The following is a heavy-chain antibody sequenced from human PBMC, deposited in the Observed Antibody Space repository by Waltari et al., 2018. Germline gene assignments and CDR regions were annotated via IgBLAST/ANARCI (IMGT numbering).Heavy chain of an antibody. D-gene: IGHD2-2*01. CDR3: ARLGGDRFGSLRHCGPASCTTWIDP. CDR1: GGSISGFY. CDR2: IFYTGNT. Sequence: VLLEESGPGLVKPSETLSLTCTVSGGSISGFYWTWIRQPPGKGLEYIGYIFYTGNTNYNPSLKSRVSRSVDTSRNQFSLKMRSLTAADTAVYYCARLGGDRFGSLRHCGPASCTTWIDPWGRGTLVTVSS. V-gene: IGHV4-59*01. J-gene: IGHJ5*02.